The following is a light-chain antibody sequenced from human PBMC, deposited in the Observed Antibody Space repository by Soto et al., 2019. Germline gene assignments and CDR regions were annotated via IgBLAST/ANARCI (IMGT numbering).Light chain of an antibody. CDR1: QSVSSY. Sequence: EIVLTQSPATLSLSPGERATLSCRASQSVSSYLAWYQQKPGQAPRLLIYDASNRATGIPARFSGSGSGTDFTHTISNLEPEDFAVYYCQQRSNWLITFGQGTRLEIK. V-gene: IGKV3-11*01. J-gene: IGKJ5*01. CDR3: QQRSNWLIT. CDR2: DAS.